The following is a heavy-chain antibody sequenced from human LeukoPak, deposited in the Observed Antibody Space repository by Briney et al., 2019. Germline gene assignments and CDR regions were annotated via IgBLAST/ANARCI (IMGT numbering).Heavy chain of an antibody. V-gene: IGHV3-23*01. CDR2: ISGSGGST. J-gene: IGHJ6*03. CDR3: ARDQLERLYHYYYMDV. Sequence: GGSLRLSCAASGFTFSSYGMSWVRQAPGKGLEWVSAISGSGGSTYYADSVKGRFTISRDNSKNTLYLQMNSLRAEDTAVYYCARDQLERLYHYYYMDVWGKGTTVTISS. CDR1: GFTFSSYG. D-gene: IGHD1-1*01.